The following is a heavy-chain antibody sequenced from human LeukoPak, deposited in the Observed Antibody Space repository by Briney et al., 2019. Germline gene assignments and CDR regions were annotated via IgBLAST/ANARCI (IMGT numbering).Heavy chain of an antibody. CDR2: IIPIFGTA. V-gene: IGHV1-69*13. Sequence: EASVKVSCKASGGTFSNFAISWVRQAPGQGLEWMGGIIPIFGTANYAQKFQGRVTITADESTSTAYMELSSLRSEDTAVYYCARDHSSSWNLHDAFDIWGQGTMVTVSS. CDR3: ARDHSSSWNLHDAFDI. D-gene: IGHD6-13*01. CDR1: GGTFSNFA. J-gene: IGHJ3*02.